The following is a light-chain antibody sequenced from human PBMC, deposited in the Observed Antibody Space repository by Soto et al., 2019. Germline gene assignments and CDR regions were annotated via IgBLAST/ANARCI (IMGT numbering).Light chain of an antibody. Sequence: ILLTQSPCTLSLSPGERATLSCRASQSVSNNYLAWYQQKPGQAPRLLIYGASNRATGIPDRFSGSGSGTDFTLTISRPEPEDFAVYYCQQYGSSGTFGQGAKVDIK. J-gene: IGKJ1*01. CDR1: QSVSNNY. CDR2: GAS. V-gene: IGKV3-20*01. CDR3: QQYGSSGT.